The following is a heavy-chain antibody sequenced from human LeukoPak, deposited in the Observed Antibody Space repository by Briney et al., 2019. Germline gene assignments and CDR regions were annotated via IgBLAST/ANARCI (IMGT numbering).Heavy chain of an antibody. V-gene: IGHV4-4*07. CDR1: GGSISSYY. D-gene: IGHD4-11*01. CDR2: IYTSGST. Sequence: SETLSLTCTVSGGSISSYYWSWIRQPAGKGLEWIGRIYTSGSTNYNPSLKSRVTMSVDTSKNQFSLKLSSVTAADTAVYCCAREVDDYSNHYFDYWGQGTLVTVSS. CDR3: AREVDDYSNHYFDY. J-gene: IGHJ4*02.